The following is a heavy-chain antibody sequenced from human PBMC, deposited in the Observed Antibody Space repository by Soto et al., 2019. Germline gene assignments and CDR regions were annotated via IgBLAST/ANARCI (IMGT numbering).Heavy chain of an antibody. CDR1: GYTFTSYG. CDR3: ARGDSTDCSNGVCSFFYNHDMDV. V-gene: IGHV1-18*01. D-gene: IGHD2-8*01. J-gene: IGHJ6*02. CDR2: SSASNGDT. Sequence: ASAKVSCKASGYTFTSYGISWVRQAPGQGLEWMGWSSASNGDTNSAQKLQGRVTMTTDTYISTASMELTRLTSDDTAIYYCARGDSTDCSNGVCSFFYNHDMDVWGQGTTVTVSS.